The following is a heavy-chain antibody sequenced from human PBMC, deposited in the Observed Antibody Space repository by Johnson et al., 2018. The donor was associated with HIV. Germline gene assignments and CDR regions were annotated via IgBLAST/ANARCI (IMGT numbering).Heavy chain of an antibody. CDR2: ISSSGDII. V-gene: IGHV3-48*02. CDR1: GFTFSSYA. J-gene: IGHJ3*02. CDR3: AKAVPGSPQVFDI. Sequence: VQLVESGGGLVQPGGSLRLSCAASGFTFSSYAMHWVRQAPGKGLEWLSFISSSGDIIRYADSVKGRFTISRDNAKNSLILQMNSLRDEDTAVYYCAKAVPGSPQVFDIWGQGTMVTVSS. D-gene: IGHD3-10*01.